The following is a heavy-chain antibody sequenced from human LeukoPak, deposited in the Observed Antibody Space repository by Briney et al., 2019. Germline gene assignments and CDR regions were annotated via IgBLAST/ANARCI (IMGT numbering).Heavy chain of an antibody. D-gene: IGHD3-10*01. CDR3: ARALLLWFGEPRSGAFDI. Sequence: GSLRLSCAASGFTFSSYSMNWVRQAPGKGLEWVSSISSSSSYIYYADSVKGRFTISRDNAKNSLYLQMNSLRAEDTAVYYCARALLLWFGEPRSGAFDIWGQGTMVTVSS. J-gene: IGHJ3*02. V-gene: IGHV3-21*01. CDR1: GFTFSSYS. CDR2: ISSSSSYI.